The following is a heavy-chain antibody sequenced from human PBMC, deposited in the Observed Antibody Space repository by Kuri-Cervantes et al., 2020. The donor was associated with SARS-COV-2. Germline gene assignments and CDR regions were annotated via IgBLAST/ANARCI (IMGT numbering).Heavy chain of an antibody. J-gene: IGHJ4*02. V-gene: IGHV3-30*02. D-gene: IGHD3-3*01. CDR1: GFTFSSYA. CDR2: VRRDGSNY. CDR3: AKVETANLDY. Sequence: GESLKISCAASGFTFSSYAMSWVRQAPGKGLEWVGFVRRDGSNYYYADSVKGRFTISRDNSKNLLYLEMNSLRPEDTAVYYCAKVETANLDYWGQGTLVTVSS.